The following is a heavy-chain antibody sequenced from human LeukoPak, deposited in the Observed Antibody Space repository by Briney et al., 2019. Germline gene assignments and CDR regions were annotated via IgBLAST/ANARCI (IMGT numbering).Heavy chain of an antibody. Sequence: GGSLRLSCAASGFTFSSYALSWVRQAPGKGLEWVSGISENGGTTFYADSVKGRFTITRDNSKNTLFVQMNSLRGEDTAVYYCAKDYGPRQLVFFDSWGQGTLVTVSS. CDR2: ISENGGTT. CDR1: GFTFSSYA. CDR3: AKDYGPRQLVFFDS. V-gene: IGHV3-23*01. J-gene: IGHJ4*02. D-gene: IGHD6-13*01.